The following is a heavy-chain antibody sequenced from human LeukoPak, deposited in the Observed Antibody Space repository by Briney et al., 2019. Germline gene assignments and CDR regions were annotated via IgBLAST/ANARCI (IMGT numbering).Heavy chain of an antibody. D-gene: IGHD5-18*01. CDR2: IYHSGST. CDR3: AREKQLWSFDY. V-gene: IGHV4-38-2*02. Sequence: PSETLSLTCTVSGYSISSGYYWGWIRQPPGKGLEWIGSIYHSGSTYYNPSLKSRVTISVDTSKNQFSLKLSSVTAADTAVYYCAREKQLWSFDYWGQGTLVTVSS. CDR1: GYSISSGYY. J-gene: IGHJ4*02.